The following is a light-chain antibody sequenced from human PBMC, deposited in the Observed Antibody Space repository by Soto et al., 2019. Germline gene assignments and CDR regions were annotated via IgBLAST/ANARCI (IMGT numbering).Light chain of an antibody. CDR1: QSISSW. Sequence: DIQMTQSPSTLSPSVGDRVSITCRASQSISSWLAWYQQKTGKAPKLLIYKASTLENGAPSRFSGSGSGTEFTLTISSLQPDDFATYYCQQYNSDSGTFGPGTKVDI. J-gene: IGKJ1*01. CDR2: KAS. V-gene: IGKV1-5*03. CDR3: QQYNSDSGT.